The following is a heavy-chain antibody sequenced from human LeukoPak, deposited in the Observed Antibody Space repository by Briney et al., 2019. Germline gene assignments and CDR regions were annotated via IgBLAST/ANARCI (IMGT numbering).Heavy chain of an antibody. CDR2: IYYSGST. J-gene: IGHJ4*02. V-gene: IGHV4-39*01. D-gene: IGHD2-21*01. Sequence: SETLSLTCTVSGASISSSSGYWGWIRQPPGKGLEGIGSIYYSGSTYYNPSLKSRVTISVDTSTNQFFLKLSSVTAADTAVYFCARHPSSYSSFDYWGQGTLVTVSS. CDR1: GASISSSSGY. CDR3: ARHPSSYSSFDY.